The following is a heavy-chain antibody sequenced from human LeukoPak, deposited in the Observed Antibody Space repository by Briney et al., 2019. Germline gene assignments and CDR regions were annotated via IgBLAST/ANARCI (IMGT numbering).Heavy chain of an antibody. CDR2: IWYDGSNK. CDR1: GFTFSSYG. V-gene: IGHV3-33*01. CDR3: ARDSAYYGSGSEGFDY. D-gene: IGHD3-10*01. Sequence: GGSLRLSCAASGFTFSSYGMHWVRQAPGKGLEWVAVIWYDGSNKYYADSVKGRFTISRDNSKNTLYLQMNSLRAEDTAVYYCARDSAYYGSGSEGFDYWGQGTLVTVSS. J-gene: IGHJ4*02.